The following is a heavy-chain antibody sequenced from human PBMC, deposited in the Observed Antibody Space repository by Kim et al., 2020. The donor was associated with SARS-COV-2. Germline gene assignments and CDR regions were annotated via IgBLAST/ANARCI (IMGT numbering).Heavy chain of an antibody. V-gene: IGHV5-51*01. Sequence: SPSFQGQVTISADKSISTAYLQWSSLKASDTAMYYCARSEGYYDSSGFCYWGQGTLVTVSS. J-gene: IGHJ4*02. CDR3: ARSEGYYDSSGFCY. D-gene: IGHD3-22*01.